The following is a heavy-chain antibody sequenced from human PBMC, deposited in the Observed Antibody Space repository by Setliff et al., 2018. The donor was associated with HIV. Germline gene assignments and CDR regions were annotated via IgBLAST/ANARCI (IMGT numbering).Heavy chain of an antibody. J-gene: IGHJ6*02. CDR1: VFTFNNYG. V-gene: IGHV3-30*02. CDR2: IRYDGSQK. Sequence: PGESLKISCAASVFTFNNYGMNWVRQAPGKGLEWVAFIRYDGSQKYYVDSVKGRFTISRDNSKNTLYLQMNSLRVEDTAVYYCAKDVCSGAYCYAYYYYGMDVWGQGTMVIVSS. D-gene: IGHD2-15*01. CDR3: AKDVCSGAYCYAYYYYGMDV.